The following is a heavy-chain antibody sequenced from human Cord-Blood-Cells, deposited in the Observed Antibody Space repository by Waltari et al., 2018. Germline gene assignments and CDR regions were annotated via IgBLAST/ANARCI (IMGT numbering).Heavy chain of an antibody. D-gene: IGHD3-16*02. J-gene: IGHJ4*02. Sequence: EVQLVGSGGGLVKPGGSLRLCCAASGFTFSSYSMNWVRQAPGKGLEWVSSISSSSSYIYYADSVKGRFTISRDNAKNSLYLQMNSLRAEDTAVYYCARDSGDYVWGSYRYFDYWGQGTLVTVSS. CDR2: ISSSSSYI. CDR1: GFTFSSYS. CDR3: ARDSGDYVWGSYRYFDY. V-gene: IGHV3-21*01.